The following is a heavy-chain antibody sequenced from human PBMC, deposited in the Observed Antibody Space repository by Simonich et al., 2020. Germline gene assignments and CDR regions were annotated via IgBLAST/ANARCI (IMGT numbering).Heavy chain of an antibody. J-gene: IGHJ6*03. Sequence: QVQLVQSGAEVKKPGASVKVSCKASGYTFTGYYMHWVRQAPGQGLEWMGWINPNSGGTNYAQKFQGRVTMTRDTSISTAYMALSRLRADDTAVYYCARRLTNYYYYYMDVWGKGTTVTVSS. CDR2: INPNSGGT. CDR3: ARRLTNYYYYYMDV. CDR1: GYTFTGYY. V-gene: IGHV1-2*02. D-gene: IGHD4-17*01.